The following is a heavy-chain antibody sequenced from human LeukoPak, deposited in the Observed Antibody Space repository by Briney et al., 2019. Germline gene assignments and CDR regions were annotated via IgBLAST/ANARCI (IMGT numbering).Heavy chain of an antibody. CDR1: GGSISSGAYY. J-gene: IGHJ4*02. CDR3: ARVPYSSGWYFDY. CDR2: IYYSGIT. Sequence: PSQTLSLTCTVSGGSISSGAYYWSWIRQLPGKGLEWIGYIYYSGITYYNPSLKSRVTMSVDTSKNQFSLRLSSVTAADTAVYYCARVPYSSGWYFDYWGQGTLVTVSS. V-gene: IGHV4-31*03. D-gene: IGHD6-19*01.